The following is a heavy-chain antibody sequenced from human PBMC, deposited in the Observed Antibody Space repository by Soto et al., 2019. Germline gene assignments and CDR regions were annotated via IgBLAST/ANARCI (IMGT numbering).Heavy chain of an antibody. CDR3: ARDSRVCGGDCYYYYYGMDV. J-gene: IGHJ6*02. D-gene: IGHD2-21*02. CDR2: IYYSGST. Sequence: KASETLSLTCTVSGGSISSYYWSWIRQPPGKGLEWIGYIYYSGSTNYNPSLKSRVTISVDTSKNQFSLKLSSVTAADTAVYYCARDSRVCGGDCYYYYYGMDVWGQGTTVTVSS. V-gene: IGHV4-59*01. CDR1: GGSISSYY.